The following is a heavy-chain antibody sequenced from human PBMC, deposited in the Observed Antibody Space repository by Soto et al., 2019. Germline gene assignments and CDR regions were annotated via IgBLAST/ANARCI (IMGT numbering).Heavy chain of an antibody. CDR1: GFTFSSDW. V-gene: IGHV3-74*01. CDR3: AGGPRGVYGNDY. D-gene: IGHD2-8*02. Sequence: EVQLVESGGGLVQPGGSLRLSCVASGFTFSSDWMHWVRQGAGKGLVWVSRINMDGSVTNYADSVKGRFTISRDNAKNTVYLQMNSLRVKDTAVYYCAGGPRGVYGNDYWGQGALVTVSS. J-gene: IGHJ4*02. CDR2: INMDGSVT.